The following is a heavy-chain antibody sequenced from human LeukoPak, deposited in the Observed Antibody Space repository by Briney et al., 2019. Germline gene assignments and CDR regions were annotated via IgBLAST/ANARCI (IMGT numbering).Heavy chain of an antibody. J-gene: IGHJ5*02. Sequence: GGSLRLSCAASGFTFSSYSMNWVRQAPGKGLEWVSSISSSSSYIYYADSVKGRFTISRDNAKNSLYLQMNSLRAEDTAVYYYARGPYSSSWYDWFDPWGQGTLVTVSS. V-gene: IGHV3-21*01. CDR2: ISSSSSYI. CDR3: ARGPYSSSWYDWFDP. D-gene: IGHD6-13*01. CDR1: GFTFSSYS.